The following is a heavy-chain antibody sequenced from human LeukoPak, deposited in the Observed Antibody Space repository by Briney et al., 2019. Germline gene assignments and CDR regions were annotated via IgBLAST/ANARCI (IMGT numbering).Heavy chain of an antibody. D-gene: IGHD2-21*02. CDR1: GYTFTSYG. J-gene: IGHJ4*02. CDR3: ARDIVVVTAIPLDY. V-gene: IGHV1-18*01. CDR2: ISAYNGNT. Sequence: ASVKVSRKASGYTFTSYGISWVRQAPGQGLEWMGWISAYNGNTNYAQKLQGRVTMTTDTSTSTAYMELRSLRSDDAAVYYCARDIVVVTAIPLDYWGQGTLVTVSS.